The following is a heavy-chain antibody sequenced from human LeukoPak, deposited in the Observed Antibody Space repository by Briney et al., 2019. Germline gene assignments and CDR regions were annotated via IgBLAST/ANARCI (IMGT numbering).Heavy chain of an antibody. CDR2: INHSGST. CDR3: ARGWYSGYDWFDY. J-gene: IGHJ4*02. CDR1: GGSFSGYY. D-gene: IGHD5-12*01. Sequence: PSETLSLTCAVYGGSFSGYYWSWIRQPPGKGLEWIGEINHSGSTNYNPSLKSRVTISVDTSKNQFSLKLSSVTAADTAVYYCARGWYSGYDWFDYWGQGTLVTVSS. V-gene: IGHV4-34*01.